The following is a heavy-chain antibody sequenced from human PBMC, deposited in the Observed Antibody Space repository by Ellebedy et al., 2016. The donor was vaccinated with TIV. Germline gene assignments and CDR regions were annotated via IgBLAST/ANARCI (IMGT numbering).Heavy chain of an antibody. J-gene: IGHJ2*01. CDR3: ARSNRAVAHSSYWYFDL. D-gene: IGHD6-19*01. Sequence: AASVKVSCKASGYTFTGYYIHWVRQAPGQGLEWMGWINPYSGGTNYAQKFQGRVIMTRDTSISTAFMALTRLRSDDTAVYYCARSNRAVAHSSYWYFDLWGRGTLVTVSS. CDR1: GYTFTGYY. CDR2: INPYSGGT. V-gene: IGHV1-2*02.